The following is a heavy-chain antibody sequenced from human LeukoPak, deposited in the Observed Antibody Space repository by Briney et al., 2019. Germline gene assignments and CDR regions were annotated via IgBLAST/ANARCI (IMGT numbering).Heavy chain of an antibody. CDR2: ISGSGGST. V-gene: IGHV3-23*01. CDR1: GFTFSSYG. D-gene: IGHD3-22*01. CDR3: AKAWYYYDSSGYYYPVPDY. J-gene: IGHJ4*02. Sequence: GGSLRLSCAASGFTFSSYGMSWVRQAPGKGLEWVSAISGSGGSTYYADSVKGRFTISRDNSKNTLYLQMNSLRAEDTAVYYCAKAWYYYDSSGYYYPVPDYWGQGTLVTVSS.